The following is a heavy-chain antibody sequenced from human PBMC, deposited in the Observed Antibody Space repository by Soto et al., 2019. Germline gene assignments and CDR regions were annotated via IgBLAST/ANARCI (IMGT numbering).Heavy chain of an antibody. CDR2: ISGSGGSR. Sequence: PGGSLRLSCAASGFTFSTYAMSWVRQAPGTGLEWVSGISGSGGSRYYADSVKGRFTISRDISKSTLYLQMNSLRAEDTAVYYCAKGGPSGSYYYYYAMDVWGQGTTVTVSS. V-gene: IGHV3-23*01. D-gene: IGHD1-26*01. CDR1: GFTFSTYA. J-gene: IGHJ6*02. CDR3: AKGGPSGSYYYYYAMDV.